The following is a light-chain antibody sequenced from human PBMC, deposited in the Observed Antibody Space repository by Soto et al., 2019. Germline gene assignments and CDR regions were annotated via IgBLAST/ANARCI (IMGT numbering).Light chain of an antibody. CDR2: DAS. J-gene: IGKJ1*01. CDR3: QQYDYLWT. Sequence: DIQMTQSPSSLSASVGDRVTITCQASQDISNYLNWYQQKPGKAPKLLIYDASNSETGVPSRFSGSGSGTDFTFTISSLQPEDIATYFCQQYDYLWTFGQGTKVEIK. CDR1: QDISNY. V-gene: IGKV1-33*01.